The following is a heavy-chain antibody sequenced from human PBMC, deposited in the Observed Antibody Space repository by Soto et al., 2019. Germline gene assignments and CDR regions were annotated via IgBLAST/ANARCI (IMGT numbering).Heavy chain of an antibody. CDR1: GFTFSSYG. J-gene: IGHJ5*02. Sequence: QVQLVESGGGVVQPGRSLRLSCAASGFTFSSYGMHWVRQAPGKGLEWVAVISYGGSNKYYADSVKGRFTISRDNSKNAPNLQMNNLRAEDTAVYYCAKDNCISTSCYRLYNWFDPWGQGTLVTVSS. V-gene: IGHV3-30*18. CDR3: AKDNCISTSCYRLYNWFDP. D-gene: IGHD2-2*01. CDR2: ISYGGSNK.